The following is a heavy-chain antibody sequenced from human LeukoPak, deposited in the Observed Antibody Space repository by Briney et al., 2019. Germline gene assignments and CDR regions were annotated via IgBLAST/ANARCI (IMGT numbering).Heavy chain of an antibody. D-gene: IGHD3-10*01. CDR3: ARGVREKNRGFLLYYYYCYMDV. Sequence: PSETLSLTCTVSGGSISGYYWSWIRQPPGKGLEWIGYIYYSGSTNYNPSLKSRVTISVDTSKNQFSLNLSSVTAADTAVYYCARGVREKNRGFLLYYYYCYMDVWGKGTTVAISS. V-gene: IGHV4-59*01. CDR1: GGSISGYY. J-gene: IGHJ6*03. CDR2: IYYSGST.